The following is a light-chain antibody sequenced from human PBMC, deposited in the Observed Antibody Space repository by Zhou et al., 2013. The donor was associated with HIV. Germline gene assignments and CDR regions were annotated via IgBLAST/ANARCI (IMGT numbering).Light chain of an antibody. CDR1: QTIRTF. V-gene: IGKV1-5*03. Sequence: DIQMTQSPSSLSASVGDRVTITCRASQTIRTFLNWYQQKPGKAPKLLIYKASSLESGVPSRFSGSGSGTEFTLTISSLQPDDFATYYCQQYNSYSGSFGQGTKLEIK. CDR2: KAS. J-gene: IGKJ2*04. CDR3: QQYNSYSGS.